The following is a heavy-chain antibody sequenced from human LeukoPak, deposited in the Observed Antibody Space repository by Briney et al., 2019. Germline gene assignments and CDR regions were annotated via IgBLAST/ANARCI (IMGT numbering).Heavy chain of an antibody. J-gene: IGHJ4*02. CDR1: GFTFSSYA. V-gene: IGHV3-30-3*01. D-gene: IGHD1-14*01. CDR3: ARDASGGVYGLNPDY. Sequence: GRSLRLSCAASGFTFSSYAMHWVRQAPGKGLEWVAVISYDGSNKYYADSVKGRFTISRDNSKNTLYLQMNSLRAEDTAVYYCARDASGGVYGLNPDYWGQGTLVTVSS. CDR2: ISYDGSNK.